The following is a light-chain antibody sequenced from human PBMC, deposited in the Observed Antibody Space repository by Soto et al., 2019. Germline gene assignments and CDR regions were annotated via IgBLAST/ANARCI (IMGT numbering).Light chain of an antibody. Sequence: EIVLTQSPGTLSLSPGERATLSCRASQSVSSSYLAWYQQKPGQAPSLLIYGESSRATGIPDRFSGSGSGTDFTLTISRLEPEDFAVNYCQQYIRRPAITFGQGTRLEIK. CDR1: QSVSSSY. J-gene: IGKJ5*01. CDR2: GES. CDR3: QQYIRRPAIT. V-gene: IGKV3-20*01.